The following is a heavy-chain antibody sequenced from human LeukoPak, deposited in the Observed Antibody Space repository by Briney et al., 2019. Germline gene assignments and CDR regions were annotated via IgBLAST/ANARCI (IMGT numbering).Heavy chain of an antibody. Sequence: ASVKVSCKASGYTFTSYAMNWVRQAPGQGLEWMGWIDTNTGNPTYAQGFTGRFVFSLDTSVSTAYLQISSLKAEDTAVYYCARGMGTVTRGYYYYYYGMDVWGQGTTVTVSS. CDR2: IDTNTGNP. V-gene: IGHV7-4-1*02. J-gene: IGHJ6*02. D-gene: IGHD4-17*01. CDR3: ARGMGTVTRGYYYYYYGMDV. CDR1: GYTFTSYA.